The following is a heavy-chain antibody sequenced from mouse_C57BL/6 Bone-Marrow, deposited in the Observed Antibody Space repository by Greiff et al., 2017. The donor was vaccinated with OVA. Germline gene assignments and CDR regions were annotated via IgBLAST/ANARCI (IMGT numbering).Heavy chain of an antibody. J-gene: IGHJ1*03. D-gene: IGHD1-1*01. Sequence: VKLQQPGAELVMPGASVKLSCKASGYTFTSYWMHWVKQRPGQGLEWIGEIDPSDSYTNYNQKFKGKSTLTVDKSSSTAYMQLSSLTSEDSAVYYCFTVTTVVDFDVWGTGTTVTVSS. CDR1: GYTFTSYW. CDR3: FTVTTVVDFDV. V-gene: IGHV1-69*01. CDR2: IDPSDSYT.